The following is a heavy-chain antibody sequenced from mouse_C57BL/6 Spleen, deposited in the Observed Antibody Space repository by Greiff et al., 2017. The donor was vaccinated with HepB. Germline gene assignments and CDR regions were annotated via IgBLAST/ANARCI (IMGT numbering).Heavy chain of an antibody. Sequence: EVKVVESGGGLVKPGGSLKLSCAASGFTFSDYGMHWVRQAPEKGLEWVAYISSGSSTIYYADTVKGRFTISRDNAKNTLFLQMTSLRSEDTAMYYCARDGYSRYAMDYWGQGTSVTVSS. CDR3: ARDGYSRYAMDY. CDR2: ISSGSSTI. D-gene: IGHD2-3*01. J-gene: IGHJ4*01. CDR1: GFTFSDYG. V-gene: IGHV5-17*01.